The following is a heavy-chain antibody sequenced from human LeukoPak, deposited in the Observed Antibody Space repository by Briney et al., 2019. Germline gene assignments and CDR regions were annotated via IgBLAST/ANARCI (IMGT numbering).Heavy chain of an antibody. V-gene: IGHV3-74*01. CDR2: INSDGITT. J-gene: IGHJ4*02. CDR1: GFTFSSYW. Sequence: PGGSLRLSCAVSGFTFSSYWMHWVRQPPGKGLVWVSRINSDGITTFYADSVKGRFTISRDNAKNTLYLQMNSLRAEDPAVYYCARVGGKTWGFDYWGQGTLVTVSS. D-gene: IGHD3-10*01. CDR3: ARVGGKTWGFDY.